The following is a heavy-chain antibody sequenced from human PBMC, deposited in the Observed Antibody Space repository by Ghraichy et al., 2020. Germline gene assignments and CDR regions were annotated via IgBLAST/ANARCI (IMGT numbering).Heavy chain of an antibody. J-gene: IGHJ4*02. CDR2: ISGSGGRS. V-gene: IGHV3-23*01. CDR1: GFTFSNYV. Sequence: GGSLRLSCAASGFTFSNYVMNWVRQAPGKGLEWVSVISGSGGRSYYAASVRGRFTISRDNSKNTLYLHMNSLRAEDTAVYYCARVSGSYFGSGIPRSLGYDYWGQGTLVTVSS. CDR3: ARVSGSYFGSGIPRSLGYDY. D-gene: IGHD3-10*01.